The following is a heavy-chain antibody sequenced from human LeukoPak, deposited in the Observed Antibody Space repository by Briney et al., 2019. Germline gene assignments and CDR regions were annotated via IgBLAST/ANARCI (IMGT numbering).Heavy chain of an antibody. J-gene: IGHJ3*01. D-gene: IGHD2-2*01. CDR2: ISNSASTT. CDR1: GFIFTDYF. V-gene: IGHV3-11*01. Sequence: GGSLRLSCAGSGFIFTDYFMSWIRQAPGKGLEWLAYISNSASTTYYADSVKGRFVISRDNTKMSLFLQMNRLRAEDTAVYYCARSIIPTARDAFDLWGQGTTVTVSS. CDR3: ARSIIPTARDAFDL.